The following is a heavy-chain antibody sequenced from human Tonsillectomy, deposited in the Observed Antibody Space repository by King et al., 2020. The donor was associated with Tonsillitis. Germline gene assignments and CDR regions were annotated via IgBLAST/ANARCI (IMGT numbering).Heavy chain of an antibody. Sequence: VQLQQWGAGLLKPSETLSLTCAVYGGSFSGYSWSWIRQPPGKGLEWIGEIDHSGSTNYNPSLKSRVTISVDTSKNQFSLKLGSVTAADTAVYYCARFAGTYYYDSGGYFFDYWGQGTLVTVSS. CDR2: IDHSGST. J-gene: IGHJ4*02. V-gene: IGHV4-34*01. D-gene: IGHD3-22*01. CDR3: ARFAGTYYYDSGGYFFDY. CDR1: GGSFSGYS.